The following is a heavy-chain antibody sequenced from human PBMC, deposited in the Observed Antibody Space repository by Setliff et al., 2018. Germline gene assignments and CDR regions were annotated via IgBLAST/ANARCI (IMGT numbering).Heavy chain of an antibody. J-gene: IGHJ6*03. Sequence: PSETLSLTCSVSGGSISSGSDYWTWIRQPAGKGLEYIGHIYTSGSTSYNPSLKSRVTISLDTSKNQFSLDLSSVTAADTAVYYCARVSGFLYIDVWGNGTTVTVSS. D-gene: IGHD3-3*01. CDR1: GGSISSGSDY. CDR3: ARVSGFLYIDV. CDR2: IYTSGST. V-gene: IGHV4-61*09.